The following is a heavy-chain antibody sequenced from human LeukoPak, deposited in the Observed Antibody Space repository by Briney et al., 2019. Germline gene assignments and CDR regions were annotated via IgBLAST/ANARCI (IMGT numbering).Heavy chain of an antibody. CDR1: GGSVSSGSYY. D-gene: IGHD3-22*01. CDR2: IYYSGST. V-gene: IGHV4-39*01. J-gene: IGHJ4*02. Sequence: SETLSLTCTVSGGSVSSGSYYWSWIRRPPGKALEWIGNIYYSGSTYYNPSLKSRVTISVDTSKNQFSLKLTSVTAADTAVYYCAKTYYYDPFDFWGQGTLVTVSS. CDR3: AKTYYYDPFDF.